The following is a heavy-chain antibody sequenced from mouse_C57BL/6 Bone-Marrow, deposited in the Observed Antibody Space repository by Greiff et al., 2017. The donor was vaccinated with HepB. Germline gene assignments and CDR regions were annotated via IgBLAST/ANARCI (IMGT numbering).Heavy chain of an antibody. J-gene: IGHJ4*01. CDR2: ISSGSSTI. V-gene: IGHV5-17*01. CDR1: GFTFSDYG. CDR3: AIYYDYDDAMDY. D-gene: IGHD2-4*01. Sequence: EVQRVESGGGLVKPGGSLKLSCAASGFTFSDYGMHWVRQAPEKGLEWIAYISSGSSTIYYADTVKGRFTISRDNAKNTLFLQMTSLRSEDTAMYYCAIYYDYDDAMDYWGQGTSVTVSS.